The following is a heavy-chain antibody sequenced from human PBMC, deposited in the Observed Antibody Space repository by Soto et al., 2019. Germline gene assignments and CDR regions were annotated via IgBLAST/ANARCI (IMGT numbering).Heavy chain of an antibody. D-gene: IGHD3-10*01. CDR1: GGSISYTTSY. Sequence: PSETLSLTCTVSGGSISYTTSYWGWIRQPPGKGLEWIGSIFYNGNTYYNPSLKSRVTMSVDTSRDQFSLKLSSVTAADTAVYYCARQVVRGGNYYYFYMDVWAKGTTVTVS. CDR3: ARQVVRGGNYYYFYMDV. J-gene: IGHJ6*03. CDR2: IFYNGNT. V-gene: IGHV4-39*01.